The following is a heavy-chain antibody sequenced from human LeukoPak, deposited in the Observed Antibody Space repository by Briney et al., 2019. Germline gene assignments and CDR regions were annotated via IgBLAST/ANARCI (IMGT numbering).Heavy chain of an antibody. CDR3: AKGGSSYYFDY. D-gene: IGHD6-6*01. CDR1: GFTFDDYG. CDR2: INWNGGST. Sequence: GGSLRLSCAASGFTFDDYGMSWVRQAPGKGLEWVSGINWNGGSTGYADSVKGRFTISRDNAKNSLYLQMNSLRAEDTAVYYCAKGGSSYYFDYWGQGTLVTVSS. J-gene: IGHJ4*02. V-gene: IGHV3-20*04.